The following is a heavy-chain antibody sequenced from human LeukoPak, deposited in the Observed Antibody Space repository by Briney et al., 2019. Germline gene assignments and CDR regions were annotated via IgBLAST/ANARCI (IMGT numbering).Heavy chain of an antibody. CDR2: IGTAGDT. D-gene: IGHD3-10*01. V-gene: IGHV3-13*01. CDR3: ARGDPYYYGSGSYLPAYYYYGMDV. J-gene: IGHJ6*02. CDR1: GFTFSSYD. Sequence: GGSLRLSCAASGFTFSSYDMHWVRQATGKGLEWVSAIGTAGDTYYPGSVKGRSTISRENAKNSLYLQMNSLRAGDTAVYYCARGDPYYYGSGSYLPAYYYYGMDVWGQGTTVTVSS.